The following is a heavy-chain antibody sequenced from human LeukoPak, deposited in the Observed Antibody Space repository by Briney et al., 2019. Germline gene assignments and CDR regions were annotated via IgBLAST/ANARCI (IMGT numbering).Heavy chain of an antibody. CDR1: GFTFSSYG. CDR3: AKDLYSGSYSGDY. Sequence: PGRSLRLSCAASGFTFSSYGMHWVRQAPGKGLEWVAFISYDGSNKYYADSVRGRFTISRDNSKNTLYLQMNSLRAEDTALYYCAKDLYSGSYSGDYWGQRTLVTVSS. J-gene: IGHJ4*02. CDR2: ISYDGSNK. D-gene: IGHD1-26*01. V-gene: IGHV3-30*18.